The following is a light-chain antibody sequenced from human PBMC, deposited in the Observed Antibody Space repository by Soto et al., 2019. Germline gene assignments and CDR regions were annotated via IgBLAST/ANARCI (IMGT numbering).Light chain of an antibody. CDR2: EVS. Sequence: QSALTQPDSVSGSPGQSITISCTVGSYNFVSWYQQHPGKAPKVLIYEVSKRPSGVSDRFSGSKSGNTASLTISGLQAEDEADYYCCSDAGRSTYVFGTGTKVTVL. J-gene: IGLJ1*01. CDR1: GSYNF. V-gene: IGLV2-23*02. CDR3: CSDAGRSTYV.